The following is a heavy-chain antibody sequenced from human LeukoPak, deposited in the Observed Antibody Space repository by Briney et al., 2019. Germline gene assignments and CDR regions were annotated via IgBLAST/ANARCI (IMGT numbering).Heavy chain of an antibody. CDR1: GYTFTSYG. Sequence: ASVKVSCKASGYTFTSYGISWVRQAPGHGLEWMGWISAYNGNTNYAQKLQGRVTMTTDTSTSTAYMELRSLRSDDTAVYYCARDEGGSYSDYFDYWGQGTLVTVSS. V-gene: IGHV1-18*01. CDR3: ARDEGGSYSDYFDY. D-gene: IGHD1-26*01. J-gene: IGHJ4*02. CDR2: ISAYNGNT.